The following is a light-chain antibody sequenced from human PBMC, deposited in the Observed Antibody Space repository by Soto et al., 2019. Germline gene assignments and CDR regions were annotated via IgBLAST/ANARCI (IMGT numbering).Light chain of an antibody. CDR3: CAYAGGQILYV. CDR1: SNDFGTYNL. J-gene: IGLJ1*01. CDR2: GTK. Sequence: QSAMTQPASVSGSSGPSITISCAGTSNDFGTYNLVSWYQQHPGTAPKLLIYGTKKRPSGVSSRFSGSKSGNTASLTISGLQTDDDVDYFCCAYAGGQILYVLGTVTKVTVL. V-gene: IGLV2-23*01.